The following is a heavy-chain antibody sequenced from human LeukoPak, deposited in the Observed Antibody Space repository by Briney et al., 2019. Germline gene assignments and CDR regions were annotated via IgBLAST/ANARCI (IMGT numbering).Heavy chain of an antibody. CDR1: GFTFSSYG. CDR3: AELGITMIGGV. CDR2: LQNDGSDK. D-gene: IGHD3-10*02. V-gene: IGHV3-30*02. Sequence: GGSLRLSCAASGFTFSSYGMHWVRQAPGKGLEWVAFLQNDGSDKYYADSVKGRFTISRDNSKNTLFLQMNSLRAEDTAVYYCAELGITMIGGVWGKGTTVTISS. J-gene: IGHJ6*04.